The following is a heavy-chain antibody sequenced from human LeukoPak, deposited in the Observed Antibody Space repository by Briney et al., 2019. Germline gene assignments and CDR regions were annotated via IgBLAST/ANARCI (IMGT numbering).Heavy chain of an antibody. CDR3: ARRCCSSTSCYWFDP. V-gene: IGHV1-2*02. J-gene: IGHJ5*02. CDR1: GYSFTKYY. Sequence: ASVKVSCKAAGYSFTKYYVHWVRQAPGQGLEWMGWVNPNSGGTNYAQKFQGRVTMTRDTSISTAYMELSGLRSDDTAVYYCARRCCSSTSCYWFDPWGQGTLVTVSS. D-gene: IGHD2-2*01. CDR2: VNPNSGGT.